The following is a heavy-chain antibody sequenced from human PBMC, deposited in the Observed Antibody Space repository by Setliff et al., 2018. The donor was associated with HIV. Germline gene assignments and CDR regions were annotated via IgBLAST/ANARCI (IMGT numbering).Heavy chain of an antibody. J-gene: IGHJ4*02. D-gene: IGHD1-1*01. V-gene: IGHV4-39*07. CDR3: AGDYVGSGRPFDY. CDR2: IYYSGTT. CDR1: GGSISSSSYY. Sequence: SETLSLTCTVSGGSISSSSYYWGWIRQPPGKGLEWIGSIYYSGTTNYNPSLKSRVTISADTSKNQFSLKLSSVTAADTAVYYCAGDYVGSGRPFDYWGQGTLVTVSS.